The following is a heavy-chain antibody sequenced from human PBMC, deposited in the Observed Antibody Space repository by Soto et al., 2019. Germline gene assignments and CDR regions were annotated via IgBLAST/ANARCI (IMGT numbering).Heavy chain of an antibody. Sequence: QVQLVQSGAEVKKPGASVKVSCKASGYTLTNYDMHWVRQAPGQGLEWMGIFNPRGGSTSLAQKLQGRVTMTWDTSTTTVYMEVSSLTSEDTAVYYCARAATAVELPYDYWGQGTLVTVSS. CDR2: FNPRGGST. CDR3: ARAATAVELPYDY. J-gene: IGHJ4*02. CDR1: GYTLTNYD. D-gene: IGHD1-7*01. V-gene: IGHV1-46*01.